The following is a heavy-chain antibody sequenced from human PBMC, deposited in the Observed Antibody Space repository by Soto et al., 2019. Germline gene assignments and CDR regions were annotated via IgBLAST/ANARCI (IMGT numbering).Heavy chain of an antibody. D-gene: IGHD2-15*01. CDR1: GFRLADSA. V-gene: IGHV3-9*01. CDR3: AKDAGVVAARYYYYGMEV. Sequence: SLRLCCAASGFRLADSAPRIIRQAPGKGLEWVSGISWNSGSIGDAASVKGRFTISRDNAKNSLYLQMNSLSDEDTALYYCAKDAGVVAARYYYYGMEVWGRGTTV. CDR2: ISWNSGSI. J-gene: IGHJ6*01.